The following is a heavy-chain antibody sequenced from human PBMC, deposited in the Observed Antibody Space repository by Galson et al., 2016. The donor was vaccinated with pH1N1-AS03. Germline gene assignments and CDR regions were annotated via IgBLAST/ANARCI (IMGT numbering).Heavy chain of an antibody. V-gene: IGHV5-51*01. CDR1: EYSFPNYW. CDR2: IYPGDSDT. J-gene: IGHJ4*02. D-gene: IGHD1-1*01. Sequence: QSGAEVKKPGESLKISCKGSEYSFPNYWIAWVRQMPGEGLEWVGLIYPGDSDTRYSPSFQGQVTSSADKSIDTAYLQWSSLQASDTALYYCARVRDATSWKYFFDYWGQGTLVTVSS. CDR3: ARVRDATSWKYFFDY.